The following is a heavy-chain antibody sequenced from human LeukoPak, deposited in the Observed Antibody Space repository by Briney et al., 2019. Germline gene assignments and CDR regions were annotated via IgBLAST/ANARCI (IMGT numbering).Heavy chain of an antibody. V-gene: IGHV1-8*01. Sequence: ASVKVSCKASGYTFSTYDINWVRQATGQGLEWMGGLNPNSGNTGYAQKFQGRVTMTRNTSISTADMELSSLRSEDTAVYYCATWQMTTVTQNYYYYYMDVWGKGTTVTVSS. CDR3: ATWQMTTVTQNYYYYYMDV. J-gene: IGHJ6*03. CDR2: LNPNSGNT. CDR1: GYTFSTYD. D-gene: IGHD4-11*01.